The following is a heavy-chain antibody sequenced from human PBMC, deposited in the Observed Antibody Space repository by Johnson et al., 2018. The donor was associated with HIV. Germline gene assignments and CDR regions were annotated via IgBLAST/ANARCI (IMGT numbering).Heavy chain of an antibody. CDR1: GFTVSSNY. V-gene: IGHV3-66*03. CDR3: ARDLRVKRTVQGLIIISGAFDM. CDR2: IYSGGST. Sequence: VQLVESGGGLIQPGGSLRLSCAASGFTVSSNYMSWVRQAPGKGLEWVSVIYSGGSTYYADSVKSRFTISRNNSKNTLYLQMNSLRTEDTGVYYCARDLRVKRTVQGLIIISGAFDMWGQGTMVTVSS. J-gene: IGHJ3*02. D-gene: IGHD3-10*01.